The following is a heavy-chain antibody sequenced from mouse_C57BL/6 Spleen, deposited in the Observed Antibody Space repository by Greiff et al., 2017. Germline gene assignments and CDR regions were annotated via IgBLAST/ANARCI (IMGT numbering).Heavy chain of an antibody. CDR1: GFTFSSYA. CDR2: ISDGGSYT. Sequence: EVKVVESGGGLVKPGGSLKLSCAASGFTFSSYAMSWVRQTPEKRLEWVATISDGGSYTYYPDNVKGRFTISRDNAKNNLYLQMSHLKSEDTAMYYCARDHLPPWGQGTSVTVSS. CDR3: ARDHLPP. J-gene: IGHJ4*01. V-gene: IGHV5-4*01.